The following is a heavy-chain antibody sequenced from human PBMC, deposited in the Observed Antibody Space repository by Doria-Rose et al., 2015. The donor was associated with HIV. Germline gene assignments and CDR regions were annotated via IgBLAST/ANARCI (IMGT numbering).Heavy chain of an antibody. CDR1: GVSLSSPGMG. Sequence: VTLKESGPVLVKPTETLTLTCTVSGVSLSSPGMGVSWIRQPPGKALEWLANIFSDDERSYKTSLKSRLTISRCTSKSQVVLTMTDMDPVDTVTYYCARIKSSRWYHKYYFDFWGQGTLVIISA. J-gene: IGHJ4*02. CDR2: IFSDDER. CDR3: ARIKSSRWYHKYYFDF. D-gene: IGHD6-13*01. V-gene: IGHV2-26*01.